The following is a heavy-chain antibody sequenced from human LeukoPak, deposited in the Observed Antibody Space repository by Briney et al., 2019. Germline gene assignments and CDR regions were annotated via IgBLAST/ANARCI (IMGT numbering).Heavy chain of an antibody. J-gene: IGHJ4*02. CDR1: GGSIRSYY. CDR2: IYTSGST. CDR3: AGEYYYDSSGYYR. D-gene: IGHD3-22*01. Sequence: SETLSLTCTVSGGSIRSYYWSWIRQPAGKGLEWIGRIYTSGSTNYNPSLKSRVTMSVDTSKNQFSLKLSSVTAADTAVYYCAGEYYYDSSGYYRWGQGTLVTVSS. V-gene: IGHV4-4*07.